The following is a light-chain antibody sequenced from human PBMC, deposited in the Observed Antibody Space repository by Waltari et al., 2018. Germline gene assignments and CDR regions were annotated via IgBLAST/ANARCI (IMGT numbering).Light chain of an antibody. CDR2: ASS. CDR3: QQYYSYPVT. V-gene: IGKV1-8*01. CDR1: QGVGSY. J-gene: IGKJ1*01. Sequence: AIRLTQSPSSIAASTGARVTIPCRASQGVGSYLAWYQQKSGRAPKLLLYASSSVEAEVPSRFGGSGSGTDFTLTISCLQSEDFASYFCQQYYSYPVTFGQGTRV.